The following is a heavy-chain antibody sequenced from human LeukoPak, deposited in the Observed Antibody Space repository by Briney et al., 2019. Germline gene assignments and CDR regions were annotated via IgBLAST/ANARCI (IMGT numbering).Heavy chain of an antibody. D-gene: IGHD3-16*02. CDR2: ISANSGKT. CDR1: GYTFTDNG. J-gene: IGHJ4*02. CDR3: ARDKNYRFDY. Sequence: EASMKVSCKASGYTFTDNGISWVRQAPGEGLEWMGWISANSGKTNYAQRFQGRVTMTRETSSSTVYMELRSLRSDDTAVYFCARDKNYRFDYWGQGTLVSVTS. V-gene: IGHV1-18*01.